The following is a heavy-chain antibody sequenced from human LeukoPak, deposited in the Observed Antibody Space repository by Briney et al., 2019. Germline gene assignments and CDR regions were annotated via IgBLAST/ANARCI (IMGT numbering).Heavy chain of an antibody. CDR3: ARDLRLYSSSGHFDY. D-gene: IGHD6-13*01. J-gene: IGHJ4*02. CDR1: GFTFSSYW. V-gene: IGHV3-30*01. CDR2: ILYDGSYK. Sequence: GGSLRLSCAASGFTFSSYWMHWVRQAPGKGLEWVAVILYDGSYKHYADSVKGRFSISRDNSKNTLYLQMNSLRAEDAAVYYCARDLRLYSSSGHFDYWGQGTLVTVSS.